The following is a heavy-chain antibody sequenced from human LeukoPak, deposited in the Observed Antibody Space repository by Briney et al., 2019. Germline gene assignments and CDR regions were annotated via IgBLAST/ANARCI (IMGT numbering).Heavy chain of an antibody. J-gene: IGHJ5*02. Sequence: GGSLRLSCAASGFTFSDYYMSWIRQAPGKGLEWVSYISSSGSTIYYADSVKGRFTISRDNAKNSLYLQMNSLRAEDTAVYYCARDAPNYYGSGSYNWFDPWGQGTLVTVSS. CDR3: ARDAPNYYGSGSYNWFDP. V-gene: IGHV3-11*01. CDR1: GFTFSDYY. CDR2: ISSSGSTI. D-gene: IGHD3-10*01.